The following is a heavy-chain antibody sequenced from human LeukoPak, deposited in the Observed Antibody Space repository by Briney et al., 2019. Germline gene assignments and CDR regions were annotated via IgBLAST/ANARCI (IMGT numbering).Heavy chain of an antibody. V-gene: IGHV4-4*07. J-gene: IGHJ5*01. Sequence: SETLSLTCIVSGDSLSSYNRSWIRQPAGKGPEWIGRIYSTGSTNYNPSLKSRVTMSVDRSKNQFSLRMNSMTAADTAVYFCVRDLGRFDSWGQGALVLVSS. CDR1: GDSLSSYN. CDR2: IYSTGST. CDR3: VRDLGRFDS.